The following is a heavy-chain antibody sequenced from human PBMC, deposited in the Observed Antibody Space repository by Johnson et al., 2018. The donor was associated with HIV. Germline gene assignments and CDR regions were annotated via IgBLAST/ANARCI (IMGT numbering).Heavy chain of an antibody. CDR2: IRYDGSNK. CDR3: AKVKLELRYGAFDI. D-gene: IGHD1-7*01. V-gene: IGHV3-30*02. Sequence: GVVQPGGSLRLSCAASGFTFSSYGMHWVRQAPGKGLEWVAFIRYDGSNKYYADSVKGRFTISRDNSKNTLYLQMNSLRAEDTAVYYCAKVKLELRYGAFDIWGQGTMVTVSS. J-gene: IGHJ3*02. CDR1: GFTFSSYG.